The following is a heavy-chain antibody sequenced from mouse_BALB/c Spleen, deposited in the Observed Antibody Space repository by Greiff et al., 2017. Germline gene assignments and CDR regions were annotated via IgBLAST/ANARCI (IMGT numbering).Heavy chain of an antibody. J-gene: IGHJ4*01. CDR2: VRLKSNNYAT. D-gene: IGHD2-4*01. Sequence: EVKLEESGGGLVQPGGSMKLSCVASGFTFSNYWMNWVRQSPEKGLEWVAEVRLKSNNYATHYAESVKGRFTISRDDSKSSVYLQMNNLRAEDTGIYYCTRGDYVYYYAMDYWGQGTSVTVSS. V-gene: IGHV6-6*02. CDR3: TRGDYVYYYAMDY. CDR1: GFTFSNYW.